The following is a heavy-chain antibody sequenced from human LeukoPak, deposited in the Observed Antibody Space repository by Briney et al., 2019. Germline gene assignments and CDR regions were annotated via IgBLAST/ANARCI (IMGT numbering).Heavy chain of an antibody. D-gene: IGHD3-9*01. CDR3: ARAPDDILTGPPDY. V-gene: IGHV4-39*01. J-gene: IGHJ4*02. Sequence: SETLSLTCTVSGGSISSSSYYWGWIRQPPGKGLEWIGSIYYSGSTYYNPSLKSRVTISVDTSKNQFSLKLSSVTAAGTAVYYCARAPDDILTGPPDYWGQGTLVTVSS. CDR2: IYYSGST. CDR1: GGSISSSSYY.